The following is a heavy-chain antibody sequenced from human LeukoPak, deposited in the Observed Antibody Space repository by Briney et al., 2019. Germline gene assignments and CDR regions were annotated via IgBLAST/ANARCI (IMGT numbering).Heavy chain of an antibody. J-gene: IGHJ4*02. CDR1: GFTFSSYG. Sequence: GRSLRLSCAASGFTFSSYGMHWVRQAPGKGLEWVSGINWNGGSTGYADSVKGRFTISRDNAKNSLYLQMNSLRAEDTALYYCARVEYYDFWSGIDYWGQGTLVTVSS. CDR2: INWNGGST. CDR3: ARVEYYDFWSGIDY. V-gene: IGHV3-20*04. D-gene: IGHD3-3*01.